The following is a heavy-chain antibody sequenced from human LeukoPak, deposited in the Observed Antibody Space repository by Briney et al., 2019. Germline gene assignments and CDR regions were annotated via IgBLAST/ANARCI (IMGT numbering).Heavy chain of an antibody. D-gene: IGHD3-10*01. CDR1: GGTFSSYA. CDR2: IIPILGIA. CDR3: ARDAGGVFTSDY. V-gene: IGHV1-69*04. Sequence: ASVKVSCKASGGTFSSYAISWVRRAPGQGLEWMGRIIPILGIANYAQKFQGRVTITADKSTSTAYMELSSLRSEDTAVYYCARDAGGVFTSDYWGQGTLVTVSS. J-gene: IGHJ4*02.